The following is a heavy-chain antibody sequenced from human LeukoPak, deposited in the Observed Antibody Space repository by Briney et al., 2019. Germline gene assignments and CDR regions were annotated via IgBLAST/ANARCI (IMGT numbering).Heavy chain of an antibody. CDR1: GFTFSSYA. V-gene: IGHV3-23*01. D-gene: IGHD6-13*01. J-gene: IGHJ4*02. Sequence: TGGSLRLSCAASGFTFSSYATSWVRQAPGKGLEWVSAISGSGGRTYYADSVKGRFTISRDNSMKTLYLQMDSLRAEDTAAYYGARAWYSSTGYPHYWGQGTLVIVSS. CDR2: ISGSGGRT. CDR3: ARAWYSSTGYPHY.